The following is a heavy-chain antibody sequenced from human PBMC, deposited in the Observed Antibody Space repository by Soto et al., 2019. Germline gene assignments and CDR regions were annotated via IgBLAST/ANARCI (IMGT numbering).Heavy chain of an antibody. CDR3: ARGSRDGYKIFDY. CDR2: IIPIFGTA. V-gene: IGHV1-69*13. D-gene: IGHD5-12*01. Sequence: ASVKVSCKASGGTFSSYAISWVRQAPGQGLEWMGGIIPIFGTANYAQKFQDRVTITADESTSTAYMELSSLRSEDTAVYYCARGSRDGYKIFDYWGQGTLVTVSS. J-gene: IGHJ4*02. CDR1: GGTFSSYA.